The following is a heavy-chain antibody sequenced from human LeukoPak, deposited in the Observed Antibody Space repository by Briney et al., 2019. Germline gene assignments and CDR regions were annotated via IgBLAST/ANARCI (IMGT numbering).Heavy chain of an antibody. J-gene: IGHJ4*02. Sequence: SETLSLTCTVSGGSISSSSYYWGWIRQPPGKGLEWIGSIYYSGSTYYNPSLKSRVTISVDTSKNQFSLKLSSVTAADTAVYYCARDLVVAATADYWGQGTLVTVSS. CDR2: IYYSGST. D-gene: IGHD2-15*01. CDR3: ARDLVVAATADY. V-gene: IGHV4-39*07. CDR1: GGSISSSSYY.